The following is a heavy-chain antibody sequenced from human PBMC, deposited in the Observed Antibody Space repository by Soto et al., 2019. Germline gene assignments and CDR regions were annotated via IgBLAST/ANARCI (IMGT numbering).Heavy chain of an antibody. Sequence: QVQLQQWGAGLLKPSETLSLTCAVYGGSFSGYYWSWIRQPPGKGLEWIGEINHSGSTNYNPSLKSRVTISVDTSKNQFSLKLSSVTAADTAVYYCARGWKACGYSGYDWGGNDYWGQGTLVTVSS. CDR3: ARGWKACGYSGYDWGGNDY. CDR2: INHSGST. J-gene: IGHJ4*02. CDR1: GGSFSGYY. V-gene: IGHV4-34*01. D-gene: IGHD5-12*01.